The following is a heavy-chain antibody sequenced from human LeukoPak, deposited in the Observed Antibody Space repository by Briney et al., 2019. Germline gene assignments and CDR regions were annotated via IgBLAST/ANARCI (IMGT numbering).Heavy chain of an antibody. J-gene: IGHJ4*02. CDR3: AKPYYYGSRSYMDY. V-gene: IGHV3-30*18. D-gene: IGHD3-10*01. Sequence: GRSLRLSCAASGFTSSSYGMHWVRQAPGKGLEWVAVISYAGSNTYYADSVKGRFTISRDNSKNMLYLQMNSLRAEDTAVYYCAKPYYYGSRSYMDYWGQGTLVTVSS. CDR2: ISYAGSNT. CDR1: GFTSSSYG.